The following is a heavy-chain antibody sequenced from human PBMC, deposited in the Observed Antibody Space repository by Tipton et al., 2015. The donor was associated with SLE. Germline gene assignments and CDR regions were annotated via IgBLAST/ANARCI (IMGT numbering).Heavy chain of an antibody. Sequence: SLRLSCTASGFTFGDYAMSWVRQAPGKGLEWVGFIRRNAYGGTSEYAASVKGRFTLSRDDSTSIAYLQMNSLQAEDTAVYYCTREVSIGGSYYERTRYYSDYWGQGTLVTVSS. CDR1: GFTFGDYA. V-gene: IGHV3-49*04. J-gene: IGHJ4*02. CDR3: TREVSIGGSYYERTRYYSDY. CDR2: IRRNAYGGTS. D-gene: IGHD3-10*01.